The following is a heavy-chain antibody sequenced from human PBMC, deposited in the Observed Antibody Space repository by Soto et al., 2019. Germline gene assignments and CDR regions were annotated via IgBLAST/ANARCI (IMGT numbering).Heavy chain of an antibody. D-gene: IGHD3-9*01. V-gene: IGHV4-39*01. CDR1: VGSISIRSYY. Sequence: SEALSVTCTFSVGSISIRSYYWGWIRQPPGKGLEWIGSIYYSGSTYYNPSLKSRVTISVDTSKNQFSLKLSSVTAADTAVYYCATLLDYAILTGFDYWGQGTMVTVSS. CDR2: IYYSGST. CDR3: ATLLDYAILTGFDY. J-gene: IGHJ4*02.